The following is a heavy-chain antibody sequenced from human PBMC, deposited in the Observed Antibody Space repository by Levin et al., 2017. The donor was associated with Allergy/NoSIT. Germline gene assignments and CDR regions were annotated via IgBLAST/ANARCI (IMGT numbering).Heavy chain of an antibody. Sequence: GESLKISCAASGFTFSSYGMHWVRQAPGKGLEWVAVIWYDGSNKYYADSVKGRFTISRDNSKNTLYLQMNSLRAEDTAVYYCASHYYDFWSGYLAPAGYWGQGTLVTVSS. V-gene: IGHV3-33*01. J-gene: IGHJ4*02. CDR3: ASHYYDFWSGYLAPAGY. CDR1: GFTFSSYG. D-gene: IGHD3-3*01. CDR2: IWYDGSNK.